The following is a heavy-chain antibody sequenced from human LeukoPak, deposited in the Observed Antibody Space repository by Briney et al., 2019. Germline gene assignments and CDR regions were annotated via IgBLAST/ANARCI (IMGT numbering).Heavy chain of an antibody. D-gene: IGHD6-6*01. CDR3: ASFSSLNFDY. Sequence: SETLSLTCAVYGGSFSGYYWSWIRQPPGKGREWIGEINHSGSTNYNPSLKSRVTISVDTSKNQFSLKLSPVTAADTAVYYCASFSSLNFDYWGQGTLVTVSS. V-gene: IGHV4-34*01. CDR1: GGSFSGYY. J-gene: IGHJ4*02. CDR2: INHSGST.